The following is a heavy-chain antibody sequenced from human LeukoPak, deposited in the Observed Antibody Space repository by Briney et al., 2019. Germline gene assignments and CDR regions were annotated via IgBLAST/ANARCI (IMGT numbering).Heavy chain of an antibody. CDR2: INYSGRT. V-gene: IGHV4-59*01. J-gene: IGHJ3*02. Sequence: SQTLSLTCTVSGGSISSYAWGWIRQTPGKGLEWICNINYSGRTKYNTCLKSRVTISVDTPKSKCSLKLTALTAPQTPLYYRAGLPTIWGQGKMAIVSS. CDR1: GGSISSYA. CDR3: AGLPTI.